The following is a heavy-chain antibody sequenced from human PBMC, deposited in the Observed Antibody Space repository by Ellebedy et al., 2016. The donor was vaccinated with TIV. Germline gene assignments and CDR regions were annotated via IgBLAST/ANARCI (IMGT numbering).Heavy chain of an antibody. J-gene: IGHJ4*02. CDR2: IYPGDSAT. D-gene: IGHD1-14*01. V-gene: IGHV5-51*01. Sequence: GESLKISCKGSGYIFTSYWLGWVRQMPGKGLEWMGIIYPGDSATRYSPSFQGQITISADKSITTAYLQWNSLKASDTAMYYCARDSGLDYWGQGTLVTVSS. CDR1: GYIFTSYW. CDR3: ARDSGLDY.